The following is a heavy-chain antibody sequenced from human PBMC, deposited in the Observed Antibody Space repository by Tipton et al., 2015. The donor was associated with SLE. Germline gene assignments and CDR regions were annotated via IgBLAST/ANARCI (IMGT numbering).Heavy chain of an antibody. CDR1: GYSFTSYW. Sequence: QLVQSGAEVKKPGESLKISCKASGYSFTSYWIGWVRQVPGKGPDCMGIIYPDDSDTRYSPSFQGQVTISADKSNRIVSLLWSSLKASDTAMYYCAKDIGNSGYLFDYWGQGALVTVSS. J-gene: IGHJ4*02. CDR3: AKDIGNSGYLFDY. V-gene: IGHV5-51*03. D-gene: IGHD5-12*01. CDR2: IYPDDSDT.